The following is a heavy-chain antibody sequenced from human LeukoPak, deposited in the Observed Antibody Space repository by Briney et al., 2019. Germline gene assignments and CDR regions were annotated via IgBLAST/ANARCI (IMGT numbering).Heavy chain of an antibody. CDR2: IKEDGSVK. Sequence: GGSLRLSCAVSGFTFSTFWMSWVRQAPGKGLERVANIKEDGSVKYYLDSVKGRFTISRDNAKDTLYLQMNSLRAEDTAVYYCARGENTYIDYWGQGTLVTVSS. D-gene: IGHD3-16*01. V-gene: IGHV3-7*01. CDR3: ARGENTYIDY. CDR1: GFTFSTFW. J-gene: IGHJ4*02.